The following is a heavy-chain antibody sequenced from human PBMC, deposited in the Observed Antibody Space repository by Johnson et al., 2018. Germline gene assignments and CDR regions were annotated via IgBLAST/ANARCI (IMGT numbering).Heavy chain of an antibody. CDR3: ARDFTPLLGYCSGGNCSPLDF. V-gene: IGHV3-30*04. CDR1: GFAFRRYA. D-gene: IGHD2-15*01. Sequence: QVQLVESGGGVVQPGRSLRLSCAASGFAFRRYAMHWVRQAPGKGLEWMGVISFDGSNKYTADSVKGRFTISRDNSQNTLSLQMNSLTPEDTAVDYCARDFTPLLGYCSGGNCSPLDFWGQGTLVTVSS. J-gene: IGHJ4*02. CDR2: ISFDGSNK.